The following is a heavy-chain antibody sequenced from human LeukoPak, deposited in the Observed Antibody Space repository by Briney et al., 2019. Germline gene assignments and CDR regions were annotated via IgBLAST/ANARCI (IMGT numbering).Heavy chain of an antibody. Sequence: PGGSLRLSCAASGFTFSSYEMNWVRQAPGKGLEWVSYISSSGSTIYYADSVKGRFTISRDNAKNSLYLQMNSLRAEDTAVYYCARDRPYYYGSGSPRAYFDYWGQGTLVTVSS. D-gene: IGHD3-10*01. J-gene: IGHJ4*02. V-gene: IGHV3-48*03. CDR1: GFTFSSYE. CDR3: ARDRPYYYGSGSPRAYFDY. CDR2: ISSSGSTI.